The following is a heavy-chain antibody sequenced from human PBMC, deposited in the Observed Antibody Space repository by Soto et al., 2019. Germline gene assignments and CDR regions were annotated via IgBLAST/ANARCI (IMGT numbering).Heavy chain of an antibody. CDR1: GFTFSSYA. V-gene: IGHV3-23*01. J-gene: IGHJ5*02. CDR2: ISGSGGST. D-gene: IGHD4-17*01. Sequence: GGSLRLSCAASGFTFSSYAMSWVRQAPGKGLEWVSAISGSGGSTYYADSVKGRFTISRDNSKNTLYLQMNSLRAEDTAVYYCAKDGAHYGDQPEYNWFDPWGQGTLVTVSS. CDR3: AKDGAHYGDQPEYNWFDP.